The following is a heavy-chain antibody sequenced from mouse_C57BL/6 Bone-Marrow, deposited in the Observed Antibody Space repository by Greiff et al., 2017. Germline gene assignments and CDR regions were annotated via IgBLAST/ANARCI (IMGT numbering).Heavy chain of an antibody. CDR2: IDPENGDT. CDR1: GFNIKDDY. CDR3: TTLTTVVAHWYFDV. J-gene: IGHJ1*03. V-gene: IGHV14-4*01. D-gene: IGHD1-1*01. Sequence: VQLKESGAELVRPGASVKLSCTASGFNIKDDYMHWVNQRPEQGLEWIGWIDPENGDTEYASKFQGKATITADTSSNTAYLQLSSLTSEDTAVYYCTTLTTVVAHWYFDVWGTGTTVTVSS.